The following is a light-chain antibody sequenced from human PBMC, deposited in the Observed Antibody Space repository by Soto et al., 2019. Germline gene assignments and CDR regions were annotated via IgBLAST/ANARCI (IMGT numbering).Light chain of an antibody. CDR2: EVS. CDR1: SSDIGAYDY. J-gene: IGLJ1*01. Sequence: QSALAQPASLSGSPGQSITISCTGTSSDIGAYDYVSWFQQHPGKAPKLMIYEVSNRPSGVSNRFSGSKSGNTASLTISGLQAEDEADYYCSSYTSSSTYVFXTGTKVTVL. V-gene: IGLV2-14*01. CDR3: SSYTSSSTYV.